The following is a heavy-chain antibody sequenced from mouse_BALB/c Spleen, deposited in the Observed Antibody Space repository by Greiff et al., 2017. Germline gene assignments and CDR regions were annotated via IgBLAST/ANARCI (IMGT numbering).Heavy chain of an antibody. Sequence: EVKLMESGAELVKPGASVKLSCTASGFNIKDTYMHWVKQRPEQGLEWIGRIDPANGNTKYDPKFQGKATITADTSSNTAYLQLSSLTSEDSAVYYCARKHYYGNLYYYAMDDWGQGTSVTVSS. CDR3: ARKHYYGNLYYYAMDD. CDR2: IDPANGNT. J-gene: IGHJ4*01. CDR1: GFNIKDTY. D-gene: IGHD2-1*01. V-gene: IGHV14-3*02.